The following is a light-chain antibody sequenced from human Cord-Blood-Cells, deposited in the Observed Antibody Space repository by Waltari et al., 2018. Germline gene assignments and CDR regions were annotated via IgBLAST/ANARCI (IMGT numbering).Light chain of an antibody. J-gene: IGKJ4*01. CDR2: DAS. V-gene: IGKV3-11*01. Sequence: IVLTQSPPTLSSSPGEIASLPCRASQRVSSYLAWYQQKPGQAPRLLIYDASNRATGIPARFSGSGSGTDFTLTISSLEPEDFAVYYCQQRSNWPPLTFGGGTKVEIK. CDR1: QRVSSY. CDR3: QQRSNWPPLT.